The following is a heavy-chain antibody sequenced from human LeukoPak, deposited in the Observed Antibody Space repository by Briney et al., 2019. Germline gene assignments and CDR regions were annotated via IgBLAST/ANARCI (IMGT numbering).Heavy chain of an antibody. CDR1: GFTFSSYW. J-gene: IGHJ4*02. Sequence: GGSLRLSCAASGFTFSSYWMSWVRQAPGKGLEWVANIKQDGSEKYYVDSVKGRFTISRDNAKNSLYLQMNSLRAEDTAVYYCARGENVTWIQLWFRAGYFDYWGQGTLVTVSS. D-gene: IGHD5-18*01. CDR2: IKQDGSEK. V-gene: IGHV3-7*01. CDR3: ARGENVTWIQLWFRAGYFDY.